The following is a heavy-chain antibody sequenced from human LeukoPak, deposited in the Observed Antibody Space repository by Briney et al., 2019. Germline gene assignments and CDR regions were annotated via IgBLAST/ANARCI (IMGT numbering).Heavy chain of an antibody. CDR1: GYTFTIYG. D-gene: IGHD1-26*01. CDR2: ISAYNGNT. CDR3: ARGMGEDFLVSYFDY. V-gene: IGHV1-18*01. Sequence: ASVKVSCKASGYTFTIYGISWVRQAPGQGLEWMGWISAYNGNTNYAQKFQGRVTMTRDTSTSTVYMELSSLRSEDTAVYYCARGMGEDFLVSYFDYWGQGTLVTVSS. J-gene: IGHJ4*02.